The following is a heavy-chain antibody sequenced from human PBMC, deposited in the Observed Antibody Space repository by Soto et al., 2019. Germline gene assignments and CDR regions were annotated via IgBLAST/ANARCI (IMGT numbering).Heavy chain of an antibody. Sequence: PETLSLTCSVSDSSLSSSTYYWGWIRQPPGKGLEWIGSIYYSGNSYYNPPLKSRVTISVDTSKNQLSPNLTSVTAADTAVYYCXRGWDFWSGYYTGGFDYWGQGTPVTVSS. D-gene: IGHD3-3*01. CDR3: XRGWDFWSGYYTGGFDY. CDR1: DSSLSSSTYY. CDR2: IYYSGNS. V-gene: IGHV4-39*01. J-gene: IGHJ4*02.